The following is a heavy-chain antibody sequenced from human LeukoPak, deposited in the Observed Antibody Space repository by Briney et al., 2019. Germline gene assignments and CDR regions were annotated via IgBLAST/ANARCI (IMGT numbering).Heavy chain of an antibody. D-gene: IGHD3-22*01. V-gene: IGHV3-23*01. Sequence: EGSLRLSCAASGFTFSSYAMSWVRQAPGKGLEWVSTISGSGGSTYYADSVKGRFTISRDNSKNTLYLQMNSLRAEDTAVYYCAKRYYDSSGPYYYYMDVWGKGTTVTVSS. CDR2: ISGSGGST. CDR1: GFTFSSYA. J-gene: IGHJ6*03. CDR3: AKRYYDSSGPYYYYMDV.